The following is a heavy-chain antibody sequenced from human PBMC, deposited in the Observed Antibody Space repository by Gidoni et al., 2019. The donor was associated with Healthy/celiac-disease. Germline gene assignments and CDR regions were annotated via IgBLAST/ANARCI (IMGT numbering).Heavy chain of an antibody. Sequence: EVQLLVSGGGLVQPGGSLRLSCAASGFSFSSYAMSWGRQAPGKGLEWVSAISGSGGSTYYADSVKGRFTISRDNSKNTLYLQMNSLRAEDTAVYYCAKYCSGGSCYGLADYWGQGTLVTVSS. J-gene: IGHJ4*02. V-gene: IGHV3-23*01. CDR1: GFSFSSYA. CDR3: AKYCSGGSCYGLADY. CDR2: ISGSGGST. D-gene: IGHD2-15*01.